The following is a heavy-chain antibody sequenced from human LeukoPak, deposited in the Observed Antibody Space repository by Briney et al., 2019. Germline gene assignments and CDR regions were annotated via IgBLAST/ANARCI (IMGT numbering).Heavy chain of an antibody. D-gene: IGHD3-10*01. CDR2: IYPADSDT. CDR1: GYLFTSYW. Sequence: RGESLKISCKGSGYLFTSYWIAWVRQMPGKGLEWMGIIYPADSDTRYSPSFQGQVTISADKSISTAFLRWTSLKASDTAIYYCARGRGTGSPIGPRYFDLWGRGTLVTVSS. V-gene: IGHV5-51*01. CDR3: ARGRGTGSPIGPRYFDL. J-gene: IGHJ2*01.